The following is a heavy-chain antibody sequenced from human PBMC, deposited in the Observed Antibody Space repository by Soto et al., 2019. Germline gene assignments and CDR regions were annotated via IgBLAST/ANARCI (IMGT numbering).Heavy chain of an antibody. Sequence: VQLVESGGGLVKPGSSLRLSCTPSGFSFGDYYMSWIRQAPGKGLEWISYISGSGRTIDFADSVKGRFTISRDNANKSTYLHLNSLRAEDTAIYYCARDHGNWFDPWGQGTLVTVAS. CDR3: ARDHGNWFDP. V-gene: IGHV3-11*01. J-gene: IGHJ5*02. CDR1: GFSFGDYY. CDR2: ISGSGRTI.